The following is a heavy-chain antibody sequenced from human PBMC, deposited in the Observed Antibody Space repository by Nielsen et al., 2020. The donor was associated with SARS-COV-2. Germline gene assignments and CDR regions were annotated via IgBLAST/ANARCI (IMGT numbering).Heavy chain of an antibody. V-gene: IGHV3-23*03. CDR1: GFTFGTYA. J-gene: IGHJ6*02. CDR3: ALEDHYYYGMDV. Sequence: GESLKISCAASGFTFGTYAMNWVRQAPGKGLEWLSLINSGGSTTYYADSVKGRFTISRDNSKNTLYLQMSSLRAEDTAIYYCALEDHYYYGMDVWGQGTTVTVSS. CDR2: INSGGSTT.